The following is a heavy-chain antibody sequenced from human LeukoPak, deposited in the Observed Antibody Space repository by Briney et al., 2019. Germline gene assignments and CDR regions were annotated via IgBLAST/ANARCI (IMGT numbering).Heavy chain of an antibody. CDR1: GGSFSVYY. J-gene: IGHJ5*02. CDR3: ARGRTYYYDSSGYYYARLSWFDP. CDR2: INHSGST. D-gene: IGHD3-22*01. V-gene: IGHV4-34*01. Sequence: SETLSLTCAVYGGSFSVYYWSWIRQPPGKGLEWIGEINHSGSTNYNPSLKSRVTISVDTSKNQFSLKLTSVTAADTAVYYCARGRTYYYDSSGYYYARLSWFDPWGQGTLVTVSS.